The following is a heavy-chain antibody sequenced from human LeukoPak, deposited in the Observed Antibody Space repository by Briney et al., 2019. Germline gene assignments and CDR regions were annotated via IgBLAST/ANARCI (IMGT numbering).Heavy chain of an antibody. V-gene: IGHV3-48*03. J-gene: IGHJ4*02. CDR1: GFTFSSYE. D-gene: IGHD3-22*01. CDR2: ISSSGSTI. Sequence: VGSLRLSCAASGFTFSSYEMNWVRQAPGKGLGWVTYISSSGSTIYYADSVKGRFTISRDNAKNSLYLQMNSLRAEDTAVYYCARGDNDSSGSPRYWGQGTLVTVSS. CDR3: ARGDNDSSGSPRY.